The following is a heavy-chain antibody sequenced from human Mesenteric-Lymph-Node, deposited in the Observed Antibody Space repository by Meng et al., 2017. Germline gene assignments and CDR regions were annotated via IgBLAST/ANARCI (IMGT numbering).Heavy chain of an antibody. Sequence: GESLKISCAASGFTLSTYWMTWVRQAPGKGLEWVANIKQDGSEKYYVDSVKGRFTISRDNAKNSLYLEMNSLRAEDTAVYYCAKSGYSSSGYFDSWGQGTLVTVSS. V-gene: IGHV3-7*01. D-gene: IGHD6-13*01. CDR3: AKSGYSSSGYFDS. CDR2: IKQDGSEK. CDR1: GFTLSTYW. J-gene: IGHJ4*02.